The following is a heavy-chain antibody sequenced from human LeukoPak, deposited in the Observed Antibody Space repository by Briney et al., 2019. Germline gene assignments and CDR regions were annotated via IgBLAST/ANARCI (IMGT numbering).Heavy chain of an antibody. J-gene: IGHJ4*02. CDR1: GGFISSSNW. Sequence: SETLSLTCAVSGGFISSSNWWSWVRQPPGKGLEWIGEIYDSGGTNYNPSLKSRVAISVDKSKNQLSLKLTSVTAADTAVYYCARDSAMGSTSFDSWGQGTLVTVSS. D-gene: IGHD1-26*01. CDR3: ARDSAMGSTSFDS. CDR2: IYDSGGT. V-gene: IGHV4-4*02.